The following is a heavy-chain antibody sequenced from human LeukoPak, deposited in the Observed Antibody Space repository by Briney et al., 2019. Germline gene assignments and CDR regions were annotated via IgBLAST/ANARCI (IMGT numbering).Heavy chain of an antibody. CDR3: ARDWGSSGWRYYYYGMDV. D-gene: IGHD6-19*01. CDR2: ISSSSSYI. Sequence: PGGSLRPSCAASGFTFSSYSMNWVRQAPGKGLEWVSSISSSSSYIYYADSVKGRFTISRDNAKNSLYLQMNSLRAEDTAVYYCARDWGSSGWRYYYYGMDVWAKGTTVTVSS. CDR1: GFTFSSYS. J-gene: IGHJ6*04. V-gene: IGHV3-21*01.